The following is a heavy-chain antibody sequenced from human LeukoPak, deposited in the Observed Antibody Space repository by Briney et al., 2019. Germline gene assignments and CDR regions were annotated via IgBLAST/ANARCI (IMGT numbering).Heavy chain of an antibody. CDR3: ARRMVRGAAIDY. V-gene: IGHV1-2*02. J-gene: IGHJ4*02. CDR2: INPNSGGT. CDR1: GYTFTGYY. Sequence: AASVKVSCKASGYTFTGYYMHWVRQAPGQGLEWMGWINPNSGGTNYAQKFQGRVTMTRDTSISTAYMELSRLRSDDTAVYYCARRMVRGAAIDYWGQGTLVTVSS. D-gene: IGHD3-10*01.